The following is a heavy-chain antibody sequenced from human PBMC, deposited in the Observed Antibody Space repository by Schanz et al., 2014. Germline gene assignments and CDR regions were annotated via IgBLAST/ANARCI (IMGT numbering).Heavy chain of an antibody. CDR1: GFTFSGYS. Sequence: EVQLLESGGGLVQPGGSLRLSCAASGFTFSGYSMNWVRQAPGKGLEWVAYISSSSSTIHYADSVKGRFTISRDNSKNTLYLQMNSLRPEDTAVYYCARVPEPGWFDPWGQGTLVTVSS. J-gene: IGHJ5*02. D-gene: IGHD1-26*01. CDR3: ARVPEPGWFDP. CDR2: ISSSSSTI. V-gene: IGHV3-48*01.